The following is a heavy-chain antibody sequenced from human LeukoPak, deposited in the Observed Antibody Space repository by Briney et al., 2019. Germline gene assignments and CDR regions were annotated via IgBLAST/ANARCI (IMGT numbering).Heavy chain of an antibody. Sequence: SETLSLTCTVSGGSISSYYWGWIRQPPGKGLEWIGSIYYSGSTYYNPSLKSRVTISVDTSKNQFSLKLSSVTAADTAVYYCARHEAAMVYYFDYWGQGTLVTVSS. J-gene: IGHJ4*02. CDR3: ARHEAAMVYYFDY. D-gene: IGHD5-18*01. CDR2: IYYSGST. CDR1: GGSISSYY. V-gene: IGHV4-39*01.